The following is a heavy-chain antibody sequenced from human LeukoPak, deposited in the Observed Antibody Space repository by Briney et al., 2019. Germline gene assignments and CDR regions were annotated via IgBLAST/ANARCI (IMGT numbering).Heavy chain of an antibody. CDR1: GGSISSSSYY. D-gene: IGHD3-16*01. V-gene: IGHV4-39*07. J-gene: IGHJ5*02. CDR3: ARGLRWWLRLGDWFDP. Sequence: SETLSLTCTVSGGSISSSSYYWSWIREPPGKGLEWIGEINHSGSTNYNPSLKSRVTISVDTSKNQFSLKLSSVTAADTAVYYCARGLRWWLRLGDWFDPWGQGTLVTVSS. CDR2: INHSGST.